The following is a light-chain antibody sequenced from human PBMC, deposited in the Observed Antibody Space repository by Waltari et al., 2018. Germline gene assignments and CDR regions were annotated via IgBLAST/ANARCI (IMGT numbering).Light chain of an antibody. CDR3: QQYGSSPLT. J-gene: IGKJ3*01. CDR1: QSVTSNY. V-gene: IGKV3-20*01. Sequence: EIVLTQSPGTLSLSLGERATLSCRTSQSVTSNYVAWYQQKPGQAPRLLIYGASSRATDIPDRFSGSGSGTDFTLTISRLEPEDFAVYYCQQYGSSPLTFGPGTTVDIK. CDR2: GAS.